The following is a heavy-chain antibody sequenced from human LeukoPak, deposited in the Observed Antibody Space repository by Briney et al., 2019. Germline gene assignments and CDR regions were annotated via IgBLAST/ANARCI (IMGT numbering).Heavy chain of an antibody. CDR3: AREGCSSTSCYTSMVGYYYYGMDV. J-gene: IGHJ6*02. D-gene: IGHD2-2*02. CDR2: IIPILGIA. CDR1: GGTFSSYT. Sequence: SVKVSCKASGGTFSSYTISWVRQAPGQGLEWMGRIIPILGIANHAQKFQGRVTITADKSTSTAYMELSSLRSEDTAVYYCAREGCSSTSCYTSMVGYYYYGMDVWGQGTTVTVSS. V-gene: IGHV1-69*04.